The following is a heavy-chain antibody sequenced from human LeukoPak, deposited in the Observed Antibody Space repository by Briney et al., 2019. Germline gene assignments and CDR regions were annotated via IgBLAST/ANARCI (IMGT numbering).Heavy chain of an antibody. CDR1: GGSISSGSYY. D-gene: IGHD3-22*01. CDR2: IYTSGST. V-gene: IGHV4-61*02. Sequence: SETLSLTCTVSGGSISSGSYYWSWIRQPAGKGLEWIGRIYTSGSTNYNPSLKSRVTISVDTSKNQFSLKLSSVTAADTAVYYCARVVFYDSSGYRYYYYMYVWGKGTTVTVSS. CDR3: ARVVFYDSSGYRYYYYMYV. J-gene: IGHJ6*03.